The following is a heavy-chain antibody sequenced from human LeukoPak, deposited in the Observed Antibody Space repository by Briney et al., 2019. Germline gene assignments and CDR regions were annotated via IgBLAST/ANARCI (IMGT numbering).Heavy chain of an antibody. CDR2: ISWNSGSI. CDR3: KQKTAYEILTGFDY. D-gene: IGHD3-9*01. Sequence: STRSSCAASGFTFDDYATHTGLQAPSKGQDRGSSISWNSGSIGYADSVKGRFTISRDNAKNSLYLQMNSLRAEDMALFFFKQKTAYEILTGFDYWGQGTLVTVSS. J-gene: IGHJ4*02. V-gene: IGHV3-9*03. CDR1: GFTFDDYA.